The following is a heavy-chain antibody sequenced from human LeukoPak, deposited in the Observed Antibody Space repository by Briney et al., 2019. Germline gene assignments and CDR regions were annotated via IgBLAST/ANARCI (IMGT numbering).Heavy chain of an antibody. D-gene: IGHD6-6*01. CDR1: GGSFSGYY. CDR2: INHSGSA. V-gene: IGHV4-34*01. CDR3: ARRRYSTSSAVYFDN. Sequence: PSETLSLTCAVYGGSFSGYYWSWIRQPPGKGLEWIGEINHSGSANYNPSLKSRVTMSVDTSKNQFSLKLRSVTAEDTAFYFCARRRYSTSSAVYFDNWGQGTLVTVSS. J-gene: IGHJ4*02.